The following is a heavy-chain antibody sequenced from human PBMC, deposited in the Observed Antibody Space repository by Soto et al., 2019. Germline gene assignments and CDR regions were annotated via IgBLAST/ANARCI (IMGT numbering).Heavy chain of an antibody. D-gene: IGHD3-10*01. J-gene: IGHJ3*02. Sequence: QVRLVQPGAGVKKPGSSVKVSCKAPGGTFSSYAISWGRQAPGQGLGWRGGIIPIFGTANYAQKFQGRVTITADESTSTAYMELSSLRSEDTAVYYCARGFTMVRGTPLDAFDIWGQGTMVTVSS. CDR2: IIPIFGTA. CDR3: ARGFTMVRGTPLDAFDI. V-gene: IGHV1-69*01. CDR1: GGTFSSYA.